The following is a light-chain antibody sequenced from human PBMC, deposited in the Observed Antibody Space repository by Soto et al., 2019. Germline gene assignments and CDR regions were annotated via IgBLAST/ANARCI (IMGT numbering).Light chain of an antibody. Sequence: QSALTQPACVSGSPGQSITISCTGSSSDVGGYNHVSWYQQHPGKAPKLMIYEVSNRPSGVSNRFSGSKSGNTASLTISGLQAEDEADYYCSSYTTSTTRIIFGGGTKLTVL. V-gene: IGLV2-14*01. J-gene: IGLJ2*01. CDR1: SSDVGGYNH. CDR2: EVS. CDR3: SSYTTSTTRII.